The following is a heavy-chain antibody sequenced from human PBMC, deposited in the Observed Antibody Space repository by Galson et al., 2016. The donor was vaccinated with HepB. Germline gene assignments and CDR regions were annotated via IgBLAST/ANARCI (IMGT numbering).Heavy chain of an antibody. CDR3: ARDTHWRYFDWSHSQYYFYGMDV. Sequence: SLRLSCAASGFSFSTYAMNWVRQAPGKGLEWVSAISGSGGRIDYADSVKGRFTISRDNSKNTLYLQMNSLRAEDTAVYYCARDTHWRYFDWSHSQYYFYGMDVWGQGTTVTVSS. CDR2: ISGSGGRI. CDR1: GFSFSTYA. V-gene: IGHV3-23*01. J-gene: IGHJ6*02. D-gene: IGHD3-9*01.